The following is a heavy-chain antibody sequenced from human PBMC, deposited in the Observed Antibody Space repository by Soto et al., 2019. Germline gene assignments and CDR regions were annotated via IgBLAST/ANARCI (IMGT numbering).Heavy chain of an antibody. CDR2: INPSGGST. V-gene: IGHV1-46*01. CDR3: ARDVNSYYDILTGYDQSYGMDV. J-gene: IGHJ6*02. CDR1: GYTFTNFG. Sequence: AASVKVSCKASGYTFTNFGISWVRQAPGQGLEWMGIINPSGGSTSYAQKFQGRVTMTRDTSTSTVYMELSSLRSEDTAVYYCARDVNSYYDILTGYDQSYGMDVWGQGTTVTVSS. D-gene: IGHD3-9*01.